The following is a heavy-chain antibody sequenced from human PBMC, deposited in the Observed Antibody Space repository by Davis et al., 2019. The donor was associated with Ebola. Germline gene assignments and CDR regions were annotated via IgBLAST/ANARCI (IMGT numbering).Heavy chain of an antibody. J-gene: IGHJ4*02. CDR1: GFTFSSYW. D-gene: IGHD5-24*01. CDR2: IKQDGSEK. V-gene: IGHV3-7*01. CDR3: ARGRWLQFYYFDY. Sequence: GESLKISCAASGFTFSSYWMSWVRQAPGKGLGWVANIKQDGSEKYYVDSVKGRFTISRDNAKNSLYLQMNSLRAEDTAVYYCARGRWLQFYYFDYWGQGTLVTVSS.